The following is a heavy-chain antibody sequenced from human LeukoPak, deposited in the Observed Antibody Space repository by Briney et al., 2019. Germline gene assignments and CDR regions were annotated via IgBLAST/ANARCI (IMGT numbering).Heavy chain of an antibody. CDR1: GDSITNSRYY. CDR2: VHSSGTT. V-gene: IGHV4-61*09. Sequence: SQTLSLTCTVSGDSITNSRYYWNWIRQPAGKGLEWLGNVHSSGTTNYLPSLWSRVTVSLDTSKNQFSLKLSSVTAADTAVYYCARDGCGGSCFHYYYYYMDVWGKGTTVTISS. D-gene: IGHD2-15*01. CDR3: ARDGCGGSCFHYYYYYMDV. J-gene: IGHJ6*03.